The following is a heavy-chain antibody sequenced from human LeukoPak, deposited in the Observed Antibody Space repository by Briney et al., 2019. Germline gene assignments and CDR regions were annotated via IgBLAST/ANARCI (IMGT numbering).Heavy chain of an antibody. V-gene: IGHV3-7*01. Sequence: GGSLRLSCAASGFTFSSFWMSWVRQAPGKGLEWVANIKQDGSEKYYVDSVNGRFTISRDNAKNSLYLQMNSLRAEDTAVYYCARDYPLDWLYDNWGQGTLVTVSS. CDR2: IKQDGSEK. CDR1: GFTFSSFW. CDR3: ARDYPLDWLYDN. J-gene: IGHJ4*02. D-gene: IGHD3-9*01.